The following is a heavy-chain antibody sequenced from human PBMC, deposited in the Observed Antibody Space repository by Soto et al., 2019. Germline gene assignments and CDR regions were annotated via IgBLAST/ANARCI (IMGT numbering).Heavy chain of an antibody. CDR2: INPNGGST. CDR3: RRGLFAGDV. CDR1: GYTFTSYY. Sequence: QVQLVQSGAEVKKPGASVKVSCKASGYTFTSYYIHWVRQAPGQGLEWMGIINPNGGSTNYAQNFQGRVTMTRDTSTSTVYMDLTSLRSEDTAVYYCRRGLFAGDVWGKGTTVTVSS. V-gene: IGHV1-46*03. J-gene: IGHJ6*03.